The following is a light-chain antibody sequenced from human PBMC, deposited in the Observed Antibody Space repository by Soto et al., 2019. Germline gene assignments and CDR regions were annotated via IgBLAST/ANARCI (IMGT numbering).Light chain of an antibody. V-gene: IGKV1-33*01. CDR3: QQYDHLPT. CDR1: QDIRNY. J-gene: IGKJ5*01. CDR2: DAS. Sequence: DIQMTQSPSSLSASVGDRVTITCQASQDIRNYLNWYQQKPGKAPKLLIYDASNLETGVPSRFSGSGSGTDFTFTISSLQPEDIATYYCQQYDHLPTFGQGTRLEIK.